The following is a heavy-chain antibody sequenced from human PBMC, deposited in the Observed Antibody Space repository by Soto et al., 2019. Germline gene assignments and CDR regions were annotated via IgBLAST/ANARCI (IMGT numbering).Heavy chain of an antibody. J-gene: IGHJ4*02. CDR2: ISGSGGST. CDR1: GFTFSSYA. Sequence: PGGSMRLSCAASGFTFSSYAMSWVRQAPGKGLEWVSAISGSGGSTYYADSVKGRFTISRDNSKNTLYLQMNSLRAEDTAVYYWAGVSDYIWGSYRYFDYWGQGTLVTVSS. CDR3: AGVSDYIWGSYRYFDY. D-gene: IGHD3-16*02. V-gene: IGHV3-23*01.